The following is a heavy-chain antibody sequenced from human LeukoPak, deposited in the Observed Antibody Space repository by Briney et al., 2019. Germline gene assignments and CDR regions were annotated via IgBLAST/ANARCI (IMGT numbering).Heavy chain of an antibody. CDR3: AREMGYCSGGSCSYYYYYYMDV. CDR1: GFTFSDYY. D-gene: IGHD2-15*01. V-gene: IGHV3-11*01. Sequence: PGGSLRLSCAASGFTFSDYYMSWIRQAPGKGLEWVSYISSSGSTKYYADSVKGRFTISRDNAKNSLYLQMNSLRAEDTAVYYCAREMGYCSGGSCSYYYYYYMDVWGKGTTVTVSS. J-gene: IGHJ6*03. CDR2: ISSSGSTK.